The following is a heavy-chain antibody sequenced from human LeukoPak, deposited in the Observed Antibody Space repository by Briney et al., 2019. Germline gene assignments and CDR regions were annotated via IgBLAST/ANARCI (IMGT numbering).Heavy chain of an antibody. Sequence: GGSLRLSCAASGFTFSSYWMHWVRQVPGKGLEWVSAISGSGGSTYYADSVKGRFTISRDNSKNTLYLQMNSLRAEGTAVYYCAKVFLPYNYFDAFDIWGQGTMVTVSS. CDR3: AKVFLPYNYFDAFDI. V-gene: IGHV3-23*01. CDR1: GFTFSSYW. J-gene: IGHJ3*02. D-gene: IGHD5-24*01. CDR2: ISGSGGST.